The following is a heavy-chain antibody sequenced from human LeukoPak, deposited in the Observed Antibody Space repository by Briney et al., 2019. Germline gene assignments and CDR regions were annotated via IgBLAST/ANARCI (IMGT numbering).Heavy chain of an antibody. CDR1: GFTFSSYS. CDR2: ISSSSSYI. Sequence: GGSLRLSCAASGFTFSSYSMNWVRQAPGKGLEWVSSISSSSSYIYYADSVKGRFTISRDNAKNSLYLQMNSLRAEDTAVYYCARGVGGSGSYPNWFDPWGQGTLVTVPS. J-gene: IGHJ5*02. V-gene: IGHV3-21*01. D-gene: IGHD1-26*01. CDR3: ARGVGGSGSYPNWFDP.